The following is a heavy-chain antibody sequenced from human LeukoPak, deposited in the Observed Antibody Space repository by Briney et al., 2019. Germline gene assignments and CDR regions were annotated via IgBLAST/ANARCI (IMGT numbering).Heavy chain of an antibody. CDR2: ISYDGSNK. J-gene: IGHJ4*02. CDR1: GFTFSSYG. Sequence: GGSLRLSCAASGFTFSSYGMHWVRQAPGKGLEWVAVISYDGSNKYYADSVKGRFTISRDNSKNTLYLQMNSLRAEDTAVYYCAKDKGSSSPLDPLYYFDYWGQGTLVTVSS. CDR3: AKDKGSSSPLDPLYYFDY. D-gene: IGHD6-13*01. V-gene: IGHV3-30*18.